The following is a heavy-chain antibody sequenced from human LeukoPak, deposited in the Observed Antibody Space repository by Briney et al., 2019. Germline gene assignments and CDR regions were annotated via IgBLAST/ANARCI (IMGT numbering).Heavy chain of an antibody. J-gene: IGHJ4*02. D-gene: IGHD1-26*01. V-gene: IGHV3-20*04. Sequence: GGSLRLSCAASGFNFDDYGMTWVRQAPGEGLEWVSGISWNGGSTAYVDSVKGRFTISRDNAKNSLYLQMNSLRGEDTALYYCARGSGSYSTYLDFWGQGTLVTVSS. CDR1: GFNFDDYG. CDR3: ARGSGSYSTYLDF. CDR2: ISWNGGST.